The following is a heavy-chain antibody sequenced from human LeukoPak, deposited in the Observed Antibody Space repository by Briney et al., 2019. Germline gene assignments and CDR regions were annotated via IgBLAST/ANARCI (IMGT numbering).Heavy chain of an antibody. CDR1: GGSISSSTYY. CDR3: ARGLSRGSY. V-gene: IGHV4-61*05. J-gene: IGHJ4*02. CDR2: IYYSGST. D-gene: IGHD2/OR15-2a*01. Sequence: PSETLSLTCIISGGSISSSTYYWGWIRQPPGKGLEWIGYIYYSGSTNYNPSLKSRVIISLDTSKNQFSLKLSPVIAADTAVYYCARGLSRGSYWGQGTLVTVSS.